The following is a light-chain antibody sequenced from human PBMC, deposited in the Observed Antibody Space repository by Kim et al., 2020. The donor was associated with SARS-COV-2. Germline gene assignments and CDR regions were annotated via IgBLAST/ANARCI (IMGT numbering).Light chain of an antibody. CDR3: QAWDSSTEVV. V-gene: IGLV3-1*01. CDR1: KLGDKY. Sequence: SYELTQPPSVSVSPGQPASITCSGDKLGDKYACWYQQKPGQSPVLVIYQDSKRPSGIPERFSGSNSGNTATLTISGTQAMDEADYYCQAWDSSTEVVFGGRTQLTVL. J-gene: IGLJ2*01. CDR2: QDS.